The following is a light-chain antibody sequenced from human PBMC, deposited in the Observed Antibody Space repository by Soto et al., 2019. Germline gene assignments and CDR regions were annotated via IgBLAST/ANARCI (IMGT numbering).Light chain of an antibody. CDR1: QSVTSSY. V-gene: IGKV3-20*01. J-gene: IGKJ3*01. Sequence: EIVLTQSPGTLSLSPGERATLSCRASQSVTSSYLGWYQQKPGQAPRLLIYGAFGRATGIPDRFSGSGSGTDFTLTISRLEPEDFAVYYCQQYGTSPFTFGPGTKVDIK. CDR2: GAF. CDR3: QQYGTSPFT.